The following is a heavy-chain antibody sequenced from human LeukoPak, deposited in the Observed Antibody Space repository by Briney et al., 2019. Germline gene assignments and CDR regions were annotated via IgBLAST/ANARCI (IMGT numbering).Heavy chain of an antibody. V-gene: IGHV1-18*01. CDR2: ISAYNGNT. CDR1: GYTFTSYG. J-gene: IGHJ4*02. CDR3: ARAGGYTAMVMWGKD. D-gene: IGHD5-18*01. Sequence: ASVKVSYKASGYTFTSYGISWVRQAPGQGLEWMGWISAYNGNTNYAQKLQGRVTMTTDTSTSTAYMELRSLRSDDTAVYYCARAGGYTAMVMWGKDWGQGTLVTVSS.